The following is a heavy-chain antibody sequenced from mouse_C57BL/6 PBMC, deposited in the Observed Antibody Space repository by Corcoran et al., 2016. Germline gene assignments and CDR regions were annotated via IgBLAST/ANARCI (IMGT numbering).Heavy chain of an antibody. V-gene: IGHV1-55*01. Sequence: VQLQQPGAELVKPGASVKMSCKASGYTFTSYWITWVKQRPGQGLEWIGDIYPGSGSTNYNEKFKSKATLTVDTSSSTAYMQLSSLTSEDSAVYYCARWDDGYPWYFDVWGTGTTVTVSS. J-gene: IGHJ1*03. D-gene: IGHD2-3*01. CDR3: ARWDDGYPWYFDV. CDR1: GYTFTSYW. CDR2: IYPGSGST.